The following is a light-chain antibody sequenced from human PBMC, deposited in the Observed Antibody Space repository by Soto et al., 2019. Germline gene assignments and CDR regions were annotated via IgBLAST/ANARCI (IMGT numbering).Light chain of an antibody. CDR3: QHYYSWPRT. Sequence: EIVMTQSPATLSVSPGERATLSCRASQSISSNLAWYQQKPGQAPRPLISGSSTRATGIPARFSGSGSGTEFTLTITSLQSEDFAVYYCQHYYSWPRTFGHGTKVEIK. V-gene: IGKV3-15*01. CDR1: QSISSN. CDR2: GSS. J-gene: IGKJ1*01.